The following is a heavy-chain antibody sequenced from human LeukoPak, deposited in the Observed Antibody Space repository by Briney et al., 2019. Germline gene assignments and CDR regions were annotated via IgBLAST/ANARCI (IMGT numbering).Heavy chain of an antibody. Sequence: ASVKVSCKVSGYTLTELSMHWVRQAPGKGLEWMGGFDPEDGETIYAQKFQDRVTMTEDTSTDTAYMELSSLRSEDTAVYYCATVRMGYCSSTSCFYWFDPWGQGTLVTVSS. D-gene: IGHD2-2*01. CDR2: FDPEDGET. CDR1: GYTLTELS. J-gene: IGHJ5*02. V-gene: IGHV1-24*01. CDR3: ATVRMGYCSSTSCFYWFDP.